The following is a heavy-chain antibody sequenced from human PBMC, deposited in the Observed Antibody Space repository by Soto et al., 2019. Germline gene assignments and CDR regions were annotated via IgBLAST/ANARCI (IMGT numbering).Heavy chain of an antibody. CDR2: ISWDGGST. CDR1: GFTFDDYT. Sequence: GGSLRLSCAASGFTFDDYTMHWVRQAPGKGLEWVSLISWDGGSTYYADSVKGRFTISRDNSKDSLYLQMNSLRTGDTALYYCAKEDRSGSTPSWGQGTLVTVSS. J-gene: IGHJ5*02. D-gene: IGHD1-26*01. V-gene: IGHV3-43*01. CDR3: AKEDRSGSTPS.